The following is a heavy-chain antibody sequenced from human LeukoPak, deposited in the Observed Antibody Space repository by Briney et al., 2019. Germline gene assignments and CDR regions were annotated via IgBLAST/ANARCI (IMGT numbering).Heavy chain of an antibody. J-gene: IGHJ4*02. D-gene: IGHD1-20*01. V-gene: IGHV1-69*05. CDR2: IIPIFGTA. Sequence: ASVKVSCKASGGTFSSYAISWVRQAPGQGLEWMGGIIPIFGTANYAQKFQGRVTITTDESTSTAYMELSSLRSEDTAVYYCARDGDRGLITGILDYWGQGTLVTVSS. CDR1: GGTFSSYA. CDR3: ARDGDRGLITGILDY.